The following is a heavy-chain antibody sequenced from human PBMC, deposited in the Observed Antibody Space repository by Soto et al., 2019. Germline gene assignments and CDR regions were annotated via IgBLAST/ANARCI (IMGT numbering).Heavy chain of an antibody. CDR3: ARDGAVARDSKYAE. CDR1: GYTFTSYA. V-gene: IGHV1-3*01. J-gene: IGHJ1*01. D-gene: IGHD2-2*01. Sequence: ASVKVSCKASGYTFTSYAMHWVRQAPGQRLEWMGWINAGNGNTKYSQKFQGRVTITTDTSARTAYMELSSLRSEDTAVYYCARDGAVARDSKYAEWGRGTLVTVS. CDR2: INAGNGNT.